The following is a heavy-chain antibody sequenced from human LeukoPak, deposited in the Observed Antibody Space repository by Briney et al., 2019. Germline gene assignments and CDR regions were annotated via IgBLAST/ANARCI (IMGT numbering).Heavy chain of an antibody. Sequence: SETLSLTRTVSGGSISSGSYYWSWIRQPPGKRLEWIGRINTSGSTNYNPSLKSRVTISVDTSKNQFSLKLSSVTAADTAVYYCARGVLRYFDWLSMQYMDVWGKGTTVTVSS. V-gene: IGHV4-61*02. D-gene: IGHD3-9*01. CDR3: ARGVLRYFDWLSMQYMDV. CDR1: GGSISSGSYY. J-gene: IGHJ6*04. CDR2: INTSGST.